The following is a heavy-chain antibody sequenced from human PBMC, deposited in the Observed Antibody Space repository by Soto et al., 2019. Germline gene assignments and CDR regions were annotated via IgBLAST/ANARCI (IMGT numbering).Heavy chain of an antibody. Sequence: RLSCAASGFTFSSYAMSWVRQAPGKGLEWVSAISGSGGSTYYADSVKGRFTISRDNSKNTLYLQMNSLRAEDTAVYYCAKDLDLPFYDSSGPTRFDPWGQGTLVTVSS. CDR2: ISGSGGST. J-gene: IGHJ5*02. D-gene: IGHD3-22*01. CDR1: GFTFSSYA. V-gene: IGHV3-23*01. CDR3: AKDLDLPFYDSSGPTRFDP.